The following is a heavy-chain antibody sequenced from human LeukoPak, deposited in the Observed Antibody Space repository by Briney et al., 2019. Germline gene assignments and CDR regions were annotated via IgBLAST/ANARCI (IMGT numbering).Heavy chain of an antibody. J-gene: IGHJ4*02. Sequence: VASVKVSCKACGYTFTSYGISWVRQAPGQGLEWMGWISTYNGNTNYAQKLQGRVTMTTDTSTSTAYMELRSLRSDDTAVYYCARDDSGSPDYWGQGTLVTVSS. CDR1: GYTFTSYG. D-gene: IGHD1-26*01. CDR2: ISTYNGNT. CDR3: ARDDSGSPDY. V-gene: IGHV1-18*01.